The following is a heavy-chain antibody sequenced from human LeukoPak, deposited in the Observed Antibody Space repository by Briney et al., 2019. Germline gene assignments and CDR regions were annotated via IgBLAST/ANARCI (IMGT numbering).Heavy chain of an antibody. CDR1: GFTFSSYG. CDR3: AKRIAAAGPYFDY. J-gene: IGHJ4*02. Sequence: GGSLRLSCAASGFTFSSYGMHWVRQAPGKGLEWVAVIWYDGSNKYYADSVKGRFTISRDNSKSTLYLQMNTLRAEDTAVYYCAKRIAAAGPYFDYWGQGTLVTVSS. CDR2: IWYDGSNK. V-gene: IGHV3-33*06. D-gene: IGHD6-13*01.